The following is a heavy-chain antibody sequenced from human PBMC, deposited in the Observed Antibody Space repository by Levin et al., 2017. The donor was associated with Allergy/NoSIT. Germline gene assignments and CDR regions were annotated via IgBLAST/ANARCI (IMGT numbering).Heavy chain of an antibody. CDR3: ARNRIIVSGGNDYYYGMDV. CDR2: INYRGVT. V-gene: IGHV4-61*01. CDR1: GGSVSSGTYY. Sequence: LETLSLTCSVSGGSVSSGTYYWSWIRRPPGKGLEWIGYINYRGVTKYNPSLKSRVTISVDTSKNEFSLKVTSVTAADTAVYYCARNRIIVSGGNDYYYGMDVWGQGTTVTVSS. J-gene: IGHJ6*02. D-gene: IGHD5/OR15-5a*01.